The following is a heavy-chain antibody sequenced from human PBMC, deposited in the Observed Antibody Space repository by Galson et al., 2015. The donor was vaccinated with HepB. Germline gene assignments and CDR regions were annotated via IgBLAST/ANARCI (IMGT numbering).Heavy chain of an antibody. V-gene: IGHV3-23*01. CDR2: ISGSGGST. CDR1: GFTFSSYA. J-gene: IGHJ6*02. D-gene: IGHD6-13*01. CDR3: ARDLGSSWPLLNYYYYYGMDV. Sequence: SLRLSCAASGFTFSSYAMSWVRQAPGKGLEWVSAISGSGGSTYYADSVKGRFTISRDNSKNTLYLQMNSLRAEDTAVYYCARDLGSSWPLLNYYYYYGMDVWGQGTTVTVSS.